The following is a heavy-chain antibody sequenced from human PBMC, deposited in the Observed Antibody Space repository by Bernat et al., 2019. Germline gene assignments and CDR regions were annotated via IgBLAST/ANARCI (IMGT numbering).Heavy chain of an antibody. CDR3: VESGSGTYYHGGY. CDR2: ISGSGATT. V-gene: IGHV3-23*01. Sequence: EVQLLESGGGLVQPGGSLRLSCAAFGFTFSGFAMTWVRQAPGKGLEWVPSISGSGATTYYADSVKGRFTISRDNSKNTVYLQMDSLGAEDTAVYFCVESGSGTYYHGGYWGQGTLVTVSS. CDR1: GFTFSGFA. D-gene: IGHD3-10*01. J-gene: IGHJ4*02.